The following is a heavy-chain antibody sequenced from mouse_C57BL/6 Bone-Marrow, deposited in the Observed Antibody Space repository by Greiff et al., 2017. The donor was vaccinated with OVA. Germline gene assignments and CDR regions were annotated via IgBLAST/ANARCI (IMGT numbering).Heavy chain of an antibody. D-gene: IGHD1-1*01. CDR2: ISDGGSYT. J-gene: IGHJ2*01. V-gene: IGHV5-4*03. CDR3: ARGAHYYGSSYDFDY. CDR1: GFTFSSYA. Sequence: EVKLMESGGGLVKPGGSLKLSCAASGFTFSSYALSWVRQTPEKRLEWVATISDGGSYTYYPDNVKGRFTISRDNDKNNLYLQMSHLKSEDTAMYNCARGAHYYGSSYDFDYWGQGTTLTVSS.